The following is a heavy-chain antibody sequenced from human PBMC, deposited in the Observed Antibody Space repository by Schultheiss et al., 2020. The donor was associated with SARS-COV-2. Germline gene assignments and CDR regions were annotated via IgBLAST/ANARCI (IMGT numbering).Heavy chain of an antibody. CDR1: GFTFSSYG. V-gene: IGHV3-23*01. CDR3: AKSHYYDSSGYYYHFDY. CDR2: IRGSGGST. J-gene: IGHJ4*02. Sequence: GGSLRLSCAASGFTFSSYGMHWVRQAPGKGLEWVSAIRGSGGSTYYADSVKGRFTISRDNSKNTLYLQMNSLRAEDTAVYYCAKSHYYDSSGYYYHFDYWGQGTLVTVSS. D-gene: IGHD3-22*01.